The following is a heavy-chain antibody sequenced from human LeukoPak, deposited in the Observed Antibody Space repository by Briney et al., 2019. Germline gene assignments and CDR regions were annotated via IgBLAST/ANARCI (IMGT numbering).Heavy chain of an antibody. Sequence: AASGFTVSSNYMSWVRQAPGKGLACVSVIYSGGSTYYADSVKGRFTISRDNSKNTVYLQMNSLRAEDTAVYYCARTWNGAFDIWGQGTMVTVSS. CDR1: GFTVSSNY. D-gene: IGHD1-1*01. CDR3: ARTWNGAFDI. J-gene: IGHJ3*02. V-gene: IGHV3-66*01. CDR2: IYSGGST.